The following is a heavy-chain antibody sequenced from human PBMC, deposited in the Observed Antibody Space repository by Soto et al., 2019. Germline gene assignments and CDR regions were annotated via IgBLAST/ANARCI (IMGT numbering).Heavy chain of an antibody. D-gene: IGHD3-16*01. CDR3: PTVQTLGIRDSGMDV. CDR2: ISSTSIYI. Sequence: GSLRLSCAASGFTFSSYNMSWLRQAPGKGLEWVSSISSTSIYIFYADSVTGRFAISRDNVKNQLYLQMNSLRAEDTAVYYCPTVQTLGIRDSGMDVWGQGTTVTVS. J-gene: IGHJ6*02. CDR1: GFTFSSYN. V-gene: IGHV3-21*01.